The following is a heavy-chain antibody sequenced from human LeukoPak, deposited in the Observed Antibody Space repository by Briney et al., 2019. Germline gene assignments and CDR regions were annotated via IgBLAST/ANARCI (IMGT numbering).Heavy chain of an antibody. CDR3: AIGGIVGAMGDY. J-gene: IGHJ4*02. Sequence: SESLSLTCTVSGGSISNYYWSWIRQPPGEGLEWIGYIYYSGSTNYNPSLKSRLTMSVDTSKNQFSLKLSSVTAADTAVYYCAIGGIVGAMGDYWGQGTLVTVSS. CDR2: IYYSGST. D-gene: IGHD1-26*01. CDR1: GGSISNYY. V-gene: IGHV4-59*08.